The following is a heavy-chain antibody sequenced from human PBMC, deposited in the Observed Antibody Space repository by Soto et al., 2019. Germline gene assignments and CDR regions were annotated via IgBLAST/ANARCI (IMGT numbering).Heavy chain of an antibody. CDR1: GYSFTSYW. V-gene: IGHV5-51*01. CDR2: IYPGDSDT. Sequence: PGESLKISCKGSGYSFTSYWIDWVRQMPGKGLEWMGIIYPGDSDTRYSPSFQGQVTISADKSISTAYLQWSSLKASDTATYYCSKSRTKGGGYNWFDPWGQGTLVTVSS. D-gene: IGHD2-8*01. J-gene: IGHJ5*02. CDR3: SKSRTKGGGYNWFDP.